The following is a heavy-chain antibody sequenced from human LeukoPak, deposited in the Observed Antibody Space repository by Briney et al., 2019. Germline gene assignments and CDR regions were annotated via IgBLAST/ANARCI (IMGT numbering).Heavy chain of an antibody. CDR2: ISDSGSGGNT. CDR3: AKQLRVYYYMDV. V-gene: IGHV3-23*01. J-gene: IGHJ6*03. Sequence: GGSLRLSWAASGFTFSSYAMSWVRQAPGKGLEWVSTISDSGSGGNTYYADSVKGRFTISRDNSKNTLYLQMNSLGAEDTAVYYYAKQLRVYYYMDVWGKGTTVTVSS. CDR1: GFTFSSYA. D-gene: IGHD4-23*01.